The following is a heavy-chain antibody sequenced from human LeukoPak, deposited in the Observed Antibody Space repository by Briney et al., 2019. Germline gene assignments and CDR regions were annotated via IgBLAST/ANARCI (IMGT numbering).Heavy chain of an antibody. J-gene: IGHJ4*02. CDR2: ISYDGSNK. CDR1: GFTFSSYA. CDR3: ARGGFYSSGREPFDY. V-gene: IGHV3-30*14. Sequence: PGRSLRLSCAASGFTFSSYAMHWVRQAPGKGLEWVAVISYDGSNKYYADSVKGRFTISRDNSKNTLYLQMNSLRADDTAVYYCARGGFYSSGREPFDYWGQGTLVTVSS. D-gene: IGHD6-19*01.